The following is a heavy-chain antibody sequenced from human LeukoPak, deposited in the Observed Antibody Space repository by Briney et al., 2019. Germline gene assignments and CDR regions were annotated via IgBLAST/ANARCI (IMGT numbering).Heavy chain of an antibody. J-gene: IGHJ6*04. CDR1: GYTFTGYY. V-gene: IGHV1-2*06. CDR3: ARVPVWSGFDV. CDR2: INPNSGGT. Sequence: ASVKVSCKASGYTFTGYYMHWVRQAPGQGLEWMGRINPNSGGTNYAQKFQGRVTVTRDASISTAYMELSRLRSDDTAVYYCARVPVWSGFDVWGKGTTVTVSS. D-gene: IGHD3-3*01.